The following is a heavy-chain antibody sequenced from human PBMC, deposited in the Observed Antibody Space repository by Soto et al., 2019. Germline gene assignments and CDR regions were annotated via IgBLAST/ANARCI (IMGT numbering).Heavy chain of an antibody. CDR2: ISRKANGYTS. CDR3: SLFGGSSGGSNDMDV. CDR1: GLIFSDYH. Sequence: EVQWVESGGGLVQPGGSLRLSCAASGLIFSDYHMDWVRQAPGKGLEWVGRISRKANGYTSEYAASVKGSFNISRDYSKIYLYFLINRLQIEDTSVYFCSLFGGSSGGSNDMDVWGQGTTVTVSS. V-gene: IGHV3-72*01. D-gene: IGHD6-6*01. J-gene: IGHJ6*02.